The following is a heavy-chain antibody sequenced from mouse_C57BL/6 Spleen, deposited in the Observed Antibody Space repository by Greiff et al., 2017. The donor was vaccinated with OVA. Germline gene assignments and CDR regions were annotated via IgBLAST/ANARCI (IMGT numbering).Heavy chain of an antibody. D-gene: IGHD2-3*01. J-gene: IGHJ4*01. CDR2: ISSGSSTI. CDR1: GFTFSDYG. Sequence: EVKLMESGGGLVKPGGSLKLSCAASGFTFSDYGMHWVRQAPEKGLEWVAYISSGSSTIYYADTVKGRFTISRDNAKNTLFLQMTSLRSEDTAMDYWARPIYDDAMDDWGQGTSVTVSS. V-gene: IGHV5-17*01. CDR3: ARPIYDDAMDD.